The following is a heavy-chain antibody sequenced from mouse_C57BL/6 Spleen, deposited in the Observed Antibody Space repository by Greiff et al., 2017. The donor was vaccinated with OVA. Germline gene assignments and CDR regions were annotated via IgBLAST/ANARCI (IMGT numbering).Heavy chain of an antibody. CDR3: AREGYYDGYAMDY. V-gene: IGHV14-2*01. CDR2: IDPEDGET. J-gene: IGHJ4*01. Sequence: VQLHQSGAELVPPGASVKFSCPASVFNLPDSYMPWVKQRPEQGLEWIGRIDPEDGETNSAPKFQGKATITADTSSNTAYLQLSSLTSEDTAVYYCAREGYYDGYAMDYWGQGTSVTVSS. CDR1: VFNLPDSY. D-gene: IGHD1-1*01.